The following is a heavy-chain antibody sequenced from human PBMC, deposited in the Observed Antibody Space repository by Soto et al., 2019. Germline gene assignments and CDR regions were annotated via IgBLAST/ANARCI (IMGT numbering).Heavy chain of an antibody. Sequence: SETLSLTCTASGGSISSYYWSWIRQPAGKGLEWIGRIYTSGSTNYNPSLKSRVTMSVDTSKNQFSLKLSSVTAADTAVYYCARERGPTQIVLLVRWWWFDPWGQGPMVTVYS. CDR2: IYTSGST. CDR3: ARERGPTQIVLLVRWWWFDP. CDR1: GGSISSYY. D-gene: IGHD6-6*01. V-gene: IGHV4-4*07. J-gene: IGHJ5*02.